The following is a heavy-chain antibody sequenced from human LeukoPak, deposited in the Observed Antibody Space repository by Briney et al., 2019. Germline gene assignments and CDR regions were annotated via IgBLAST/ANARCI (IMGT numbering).Heavy chain of an antibody. CDR1: GGSINNYY. CDR2: ITGSIYFSGST. D-gene: IGHD3-10*01. V-gene: IGHV4-59*01. J-gene: IGHJ6*02. CDR3: ARDSRDYGSGSYWDV. Sequence: PSETLSLTCTVSGGSINNYYWNWIRQPPGKGLEWIGYITGSIYFSGSTKYDPSLESRITMSVDTSKNQFSLTLSSVTAADTAVYYCARDSRDYGSGSYWDVWGQGTTVTVSS.